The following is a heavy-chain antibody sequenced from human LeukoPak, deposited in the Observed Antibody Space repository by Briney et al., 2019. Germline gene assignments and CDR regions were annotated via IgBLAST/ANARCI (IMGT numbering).Heavy chain of an antibody. V-gene: IGHV3-53*01. CDR2: IYSGGST. Sequence: PGGSLRLSCAASGFTVSSNYMSWVRQAPGKGLEWVSVIYSGGSTYYADSVKGRFTISRDNSKSTLYLQMNSLRAEDTAVYYCARGWVEGYYYYGMDVWGQGTTVTVSS. CDR3: ARGWVEGYYYYGMDV. J-gene: IGHJ6*02. CDR1: GFTVSSNY. D-gene: IGHD3-16*01.